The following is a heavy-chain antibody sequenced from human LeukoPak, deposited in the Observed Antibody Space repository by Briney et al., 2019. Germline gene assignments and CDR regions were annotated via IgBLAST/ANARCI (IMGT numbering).Heavy chain of an antibody. CDR1: GYTFTGYY. V-gene: IGHV1-2*04. CDR2: INPNSGGT. Sequence: ASVKVSCKASGYTFTGYYMHWVRQAPGQGLEWMGWINPNSGGTNYAQKFQGWVTMTRDTSISTAYMKLSRLRSDDTAVYYCAREHTDYYYGMDVWGQGTTVTVSS. J-gene: IGHJ6*02. CDR3: AREHTDYYYGMDV. D-gene: IGHD2-2*02.